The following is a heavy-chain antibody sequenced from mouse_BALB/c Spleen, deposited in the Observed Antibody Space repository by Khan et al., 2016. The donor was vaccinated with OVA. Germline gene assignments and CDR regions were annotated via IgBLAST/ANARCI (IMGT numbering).Heavy chain of an antibody. V-gene: IGHV1S135*01. CDR1: GYSFTTYY. J-gene: IGHJ3*01. CDR3: TRHGSVAWFSD. Sequence: EVKLVESGPELMKPGASVKISCKASGYSFTTYYIHWVIQSHGTSLEWIGYIDLFSGGTTYNQKFKGKATLTVDKSSSTAYIPLTNLSSEDSAVYYCTRHGSVAWFSDWGQGTLVTVSA. D-gene: IGHD2-2*01. CDR2: IDLFSGGT.